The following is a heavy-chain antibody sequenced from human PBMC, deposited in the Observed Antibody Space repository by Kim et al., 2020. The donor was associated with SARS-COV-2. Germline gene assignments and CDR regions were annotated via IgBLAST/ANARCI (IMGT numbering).Heavy chain of an antibody. J-gene: IGHJ3*02. D-gene: IGHD3-22*01. Sequence: GGSLRLSCAASGLTFRSYEMNWVRQAPGKGLEWVSYISGSGSSKYYADSVKGRFTISRDNAKDSLYLQMNGLRAEDTAVYYCAREVVVSPDAFDTWGQGTMVTVSS. CDR3: AREVVVSPDAFDT. V-gene: IGHV3-48*03. CDR2: ISGSGSSK. CDR1: GLTFRSYE.